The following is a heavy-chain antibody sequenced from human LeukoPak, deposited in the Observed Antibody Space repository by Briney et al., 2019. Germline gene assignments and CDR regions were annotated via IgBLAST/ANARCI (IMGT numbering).Heavy chain of an antibody. J-gene: IGHJ4*02. CDR1: GYSVTSYW. CDR3: ARRYYYGSGAKYYFDY. D-gene: IGHD3-10*01. V-gene: IGHV5-51*01. Sequence: GESLKISCKGSGYSVTSYWIGWVRQMPGKGLEWMGIIYPGDSDTRYSPSFQGQVTISADKSISTACLQWSSLKASDTAMYYCARRYYYGSGAKYYFDYWGQGTLVTVSS. CDR2: IYPGDSDT.